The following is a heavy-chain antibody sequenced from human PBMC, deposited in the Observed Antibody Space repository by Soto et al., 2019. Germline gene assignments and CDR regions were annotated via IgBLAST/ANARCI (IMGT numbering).Heavy chain of an antibody. J-gene: IGHJ4*02. V-gene: IGHV3-23*01. CDR3: AKGGGRYCSSTCLFQFDY. CDR2: ISGSGGST. CDR1: GFTFSSYA. D-gene: IGHD2-2*01. Sequence: EVQLLESGGGLGQPGGSLRLSCAASGFTFSSYAMSWVRQAPGKGLEWVSAISGSGGSTYYADSVKGRFTISRDNSKKTLYLPMNGLRAEDTAGYYCAKGGGRYCSSTCLFQFDYWGQGTLGTVSS.